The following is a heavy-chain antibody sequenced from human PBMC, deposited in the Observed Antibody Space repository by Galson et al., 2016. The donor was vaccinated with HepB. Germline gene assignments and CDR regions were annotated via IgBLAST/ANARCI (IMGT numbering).Heavy chain of an antibody. D-gene: IGHD3-10*02. Sequence: SVKVSCKASGYIFSRYVTHWVRQTPGHTLEWMGWINGGNGNTMYSPKFQGSITITRDTFATTAHLELSILRLEDTAAYYCARGEEPLAYFDDVRGDLDYRGQGTQVTVSS. CDR1: GYIFSRYV. CDR3: ARGEEPLAYFDDVRGDLDY. J-gene: IGHJ4*02. CDR2: INGGNGNT. V-gene: IGHV1-3*01.